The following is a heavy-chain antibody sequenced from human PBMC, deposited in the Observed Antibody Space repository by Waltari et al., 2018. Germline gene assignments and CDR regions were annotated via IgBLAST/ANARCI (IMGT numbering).Heavy chain of an antibody. Sequence: QVQLVESGGGVVQPGRSLRLSCAAAGFTFSSYAMHWVRQAPGKGLEWVAVISYDGSNKYYADSVKGRFTISRDNSKNTLYLQMNSLRAEDTAVYYCARSDSSGYRGGWFDPWGQGTLVTVSS. CDR1: GFTFSSYA. D-gene: IGHD3-22*01. CDR3: ARSDSSGYRGGWFDP. V-gene: IGHV3-30-3*01. J-gene: IGHJ5*02. CDR2: ISYDGSNK.